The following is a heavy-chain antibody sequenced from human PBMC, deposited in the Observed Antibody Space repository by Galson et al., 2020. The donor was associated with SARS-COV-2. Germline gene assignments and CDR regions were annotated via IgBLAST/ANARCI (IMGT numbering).Heavy chain of an antibody. CDR2: IWYDGSNK. CDR1: GFTFSSYG. J-gene: IGHJ3*02. D-gene: IGHD6-13*01. Sequence: GGSLRLSCAASGFTFSSYGMHWVRQAPGKGLEWVAVIWYDGSNKYYADSVKGRFTISRDNSKNTLYLQMNSLRAEDTAVYYCARDIPAIAAAGTDAFDIWGQGTMVTVSS. V-gene: IGHV3-33*01. CDR3: ARDIPAIAAAGTDAFDI.